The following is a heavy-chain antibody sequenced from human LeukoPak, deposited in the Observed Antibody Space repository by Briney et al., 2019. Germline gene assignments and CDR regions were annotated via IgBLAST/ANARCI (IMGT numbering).Heavy chain of an antibody. Sequence: PSETLSLTCAVSGGSISSGGYYWSWIRQPPGKGLEWIGEINHSGSTNYNPSLKSRVTISVDTSKNQFSLKLSSVTAADTAVYYCARHCSSTSCYSFDYWGQGTLVTVSS. CDR2: INHSGST. V-gene: IGHV4-34*01. J-gene: IGHJ4*02. CDR3: ARHCSSTSCYSFDY. D-gene: IGHD2-2*01. CDR1: GGSISSGGYY.